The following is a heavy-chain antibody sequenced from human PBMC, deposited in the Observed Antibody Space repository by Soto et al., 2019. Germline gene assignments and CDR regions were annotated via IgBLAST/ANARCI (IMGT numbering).Heavy chain of an antibody. Sequence: EVQLLESGGGLVQPGGSLRLSCAASGFTFSSYAMSWVRQAPGKGLEWVSAISGSGGSTYYGDSVKGRFTISGDNSMTTPYLHMNSLRAEDTAVYYCATLDGGYPHDWGQGTLVTFSS. D-gene: IGHD4-17*01. J-gene: IGHJ4*02. V-gene: IGHV3-23*01. CDR2: ISGSGGST. CDR1: GFTFSSYA. CDR3: ATLDGGYPHD.